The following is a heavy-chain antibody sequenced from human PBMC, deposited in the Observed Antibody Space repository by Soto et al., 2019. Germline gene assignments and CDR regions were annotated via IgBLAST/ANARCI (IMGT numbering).Heavy chain of an antibody. D-gene: IGHD2-2*03. Sequence: QVQLVQSGAEVKKPGASVKVSCKASGYTFTSYYMHWVRQAPGQGLEWMGIINPSGGSTGYAQKFQGRVTMTRDTSTSTVYMELSSLRSEDTAVYYCARDQGDGYCSSTSCPRGNSFDPWGQGTLVTVSS. CDR3: ARDQGDGYCSSTSCPRGNSFDP. CDR1: GYTFTSYY. CDR2: INPSGGST. J-gene: IGHJ5*02. V-gene: IGHV1-46*01.